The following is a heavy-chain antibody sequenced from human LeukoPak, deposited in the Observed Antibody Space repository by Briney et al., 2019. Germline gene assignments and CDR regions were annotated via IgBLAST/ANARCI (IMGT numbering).Heavy chain of an antibody. CDR2: IDGHAGII. Sequence: GGSLRLSCAASGFTFSSYEVIWVRQAPGQGLEWVSYIDGHAGIIHYADSVRDRFTISRDNAKNSLYLQMNSLRAEDTAVYYCARDTPGVIITPDYWGQGTLVTVSS. V-gene: IGHV3-48*03. CDR1: GFTFSSYE. J-gene: IGHJ4*02. D-gene: IGHD3-22*01. CDR3: ARDTPGVIITPDY.